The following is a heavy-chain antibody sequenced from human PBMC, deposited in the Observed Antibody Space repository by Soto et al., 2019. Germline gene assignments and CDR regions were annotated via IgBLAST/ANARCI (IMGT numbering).Heavy chain of an antibody. CDR2: IIPIFGTA. V-gene: IGHV1-69*06. D-gene: IGHD3-9*01. Sequence: SVKVSCKASGGTFSSYAISWVRQAPGQGLEWMGGIIPIFGTANYAQKFQGRVTITADKSTSTAYMELSSLRSEDTAVYYCARYDILTGDNWFDPWGQGTLVTGSS. CDR1: GGTFSSYA. CDR3: ARYDILTGDNWFDP. J-gene: IGHJ5*02.